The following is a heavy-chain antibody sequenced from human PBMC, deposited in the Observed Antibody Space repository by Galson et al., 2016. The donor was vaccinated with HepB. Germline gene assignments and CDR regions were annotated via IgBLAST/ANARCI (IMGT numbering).Heavy chain of an antibody. CDR2: INAGNGNT. D-gene: IGHD4-17*01. CDR3: ARDGSTVPKSSVY. J-gene: IGHJ4*02. CDR1: GYTFTSYA. Sequence: SVKVSCKASGYTFTSYAMHWVRQAPGQRLEWMGWINAGNGNTKYSQKFQGRVTITRDTSASTAYMELRSLRSDDTAVYYCARDGSTVPKSSVYWGQGTLVTVSS. V-gene: IGHV1-3*01.